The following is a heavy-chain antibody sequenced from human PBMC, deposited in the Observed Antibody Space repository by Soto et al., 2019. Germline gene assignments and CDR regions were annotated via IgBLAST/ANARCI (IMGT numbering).Heavy chain of an antibody. CDR2: IYYSGST. D-gene: IGHD3-10*01. CDR1: GGSISSYY. CDR3: ARDQAGGPAFEY. J-gene: IGHJ4*02. Sequence: SETLSLTCTVSGGSISSYYWSWIRQPPGKGLEWIGYIYYSGSTNYNPSLKSRVTISVDTSKNQFSLKLSSVTAADTAVYYCARDQAGGPAFEYWGQGTRVTVSS. V-gene: IGHV4-59*01.